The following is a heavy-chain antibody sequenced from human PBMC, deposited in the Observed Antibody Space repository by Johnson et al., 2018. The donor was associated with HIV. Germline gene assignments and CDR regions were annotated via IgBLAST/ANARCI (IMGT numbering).Heavy chain of an antibody. CDR1: GFSFSSFA. CDR2: MPFDETNS. D-gene: IGHD2-15*01. Sequence: QVQLVESGGGVVQPGRSLRLSCVASGFSFSSFAMHWVRQAPGKGLQWVAVMPFDETNSYDSDSVDVKGRFTISRDNSKNTLYLQMDSLRGEDTAGYYCARDHNSSNCSGVTCYSAAFDIWGQETMVTVSS. CDR3: ARDHNSSNCSGVTCYSAAFDI. V-gene: IGHV3-30-3*01. J-gene: IGHJ3*02.